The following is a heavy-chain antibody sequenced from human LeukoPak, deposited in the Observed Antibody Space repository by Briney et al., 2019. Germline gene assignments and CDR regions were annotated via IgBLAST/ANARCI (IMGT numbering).Heavy chain of an antibody. CDR1: GFTFSSYS. CDR2: INHSGST. CDR3: ARGGSSPNYGSGSSYYFDY. V-gene: IGHV4-34*01. J-gene: IGHJ4*02. Sequence: GSLRLSCAASGFTFSSYSMNWVRQPPGKGLEWIGEINHSGSTNYNPSLKSRVTISVDTSKNQFSLKLSSVTAADTAVYYCARGGSSPNYGSGSSYYFDYWGQGTLVTVSS. D-gene: IGHD3-10*01.